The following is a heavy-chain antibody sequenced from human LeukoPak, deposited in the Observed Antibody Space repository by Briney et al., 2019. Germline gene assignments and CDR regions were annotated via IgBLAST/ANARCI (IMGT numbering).Heavy chain of an antibody. CDR1: GFTFSSYG. CDR2: IWYDGSNK. J-gene: IGHJ4*02. CDR3: ARRFGELVDY. D-gene: IGHD3-10*01. V-gene: IGHV3-33*01. Sequence: GGSLRLSCAASGFTFSSYGMHGVRQAPGKGLEWVAVIWYDGSNKYYGDSVKGRFTISRDNSKNTLYLQMNSLRAEDTAVYYCARRFGELVDYWGQGTLVTVSS.